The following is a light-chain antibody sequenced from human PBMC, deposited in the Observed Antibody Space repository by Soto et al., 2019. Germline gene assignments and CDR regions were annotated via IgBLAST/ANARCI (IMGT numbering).Light chain of an antibody. CDR3: QHYNSYPWT. CDR2: HGS. CDR1: QTINNW. Sequence: DMRMARSPSSQSTKIGDKVTITCRASQTINNWLAWYQQKPGKAPNLLIYHGSNLETGVPSRFSGSAFGTEFTLTISSLQPDDFATYYCQHYNSYPWTFGQGTKVDIK. J-gene: IGKJ1*01. V-gene: IGKV1-5*01.